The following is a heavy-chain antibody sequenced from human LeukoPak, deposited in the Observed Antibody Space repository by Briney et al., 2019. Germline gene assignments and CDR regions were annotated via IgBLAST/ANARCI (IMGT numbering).Heavy chain of an antibody. V-gene: IGHV4-34*01. CDR2: INHSGST. Sequence: SETLSLTCAVYGGSFSGYYWSWIRQPPGKGLEWIGEINHSGSTNYNPSLKSRVTISVDTSKNQFSLKLSSVTAADTAVYYCARGAAARYFDYWGQGTLVTVSS. D-gene: IGHD2-15*01. J-gene: IGHJ4*02. CDR3: ARGAAARYFDY. CDR1: GGSFSGYY.